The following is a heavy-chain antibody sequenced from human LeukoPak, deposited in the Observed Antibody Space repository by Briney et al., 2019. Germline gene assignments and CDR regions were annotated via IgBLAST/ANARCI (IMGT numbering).Heavy chain of an antibody. J-gene: IGHJ4*02. CDR1: GGSISRDY. CDR2: IYYTGST. V-gene: IGHV4-59*01. Sequence: PSETLSLTCTVSGGSISRDYWSWIRQPPGKGLEWVGYIYYTGSTNYNPSLKSRVTISVDTSKNQFSLKLSSVTAADTAVYYCARDRPGGSSLDYWGQGTLVTVSS. D-gene: IGHD6-13*01. CDR3: ARDRPGGSSLDY.